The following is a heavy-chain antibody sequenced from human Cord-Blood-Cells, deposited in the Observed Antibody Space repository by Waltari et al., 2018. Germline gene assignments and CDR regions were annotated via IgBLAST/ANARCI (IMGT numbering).Heavy chain of an antibody. CDR1: GGSISSYY. Sequence: QVQLQESGPGLVKPSETLSLTCTVSGGSISSYYWSWIRQPPGKGLEWIGYIYYSGSTNYNPSLKSRVTISVDTSKNQFSLKLSSVTAADTAVYYCARGSSTTAARYYYYYYYMDVWGKGTTVTVSS. CDR3: ARGSSTTAARYYYYYYYMDV. D-gene: IGHD6-6*01. CDR2: IYYSGST. J-gene: IGHJ6*03. V-gene: IGHV4-59*01.